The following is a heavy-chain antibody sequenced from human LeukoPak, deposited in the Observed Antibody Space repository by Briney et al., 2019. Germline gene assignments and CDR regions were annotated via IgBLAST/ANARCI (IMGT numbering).Heavy chain of an antibody. CDR3: ARPYYDFWSGYFRPHDAFDI. CDR1: GGSFSGYY. J-gene: IGHJ3*02. D-gene: IGHD3-3*01. V-gene: IGHV4-34*01. Sequence: SETLSLTCAVYGGSFSGYYWSWIRQPPGKGLEWIGEINHSGSTNYNPSLKSRVTISVDTSKNQFSLKLSSVTAADTAVYYCARPYYDFWSGYFRPHDAFDIWGQGTMVTVSS. CDR2: INHSGST.